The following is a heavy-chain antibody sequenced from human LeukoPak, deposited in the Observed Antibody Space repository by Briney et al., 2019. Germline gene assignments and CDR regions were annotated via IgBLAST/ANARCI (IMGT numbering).Heavy chain of an antibody. Sequence: GGSLRLSCAASGFTVSSNYMSWVRQAPGKGLEWVSDVSGSGGSTYYADSVKGRFIISRDNSKNTLYLQMNSLRAEDTAVYYCAKGTMAAAGTGDYFDYWGQGTLVTVSS. CDR1: GFTVSSNY. D-gene: IGHD6-13*01. J-gene: IGHJ4*02. V-gene: IGHV3-23*01. CDR3: AKGTMAAAGTGDYFDY. CDR2: VSGSGGST.